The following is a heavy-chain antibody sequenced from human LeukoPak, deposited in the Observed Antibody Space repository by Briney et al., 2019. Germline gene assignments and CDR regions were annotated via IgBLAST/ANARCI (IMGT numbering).Heavy chain of an antibody. D-gene: IGHD2-15*01. Sequence: SETLSLTCTVYGGSVNSGSYYWSWIRQPPGKGLEWIGYIYYSGSTNYNPSLKSRVTISVDTSKNPFSLKLNSMTAADTAVYYCARAGQLGGSGALYYFDYWGQGVLVTVSS. V-gene: IGHV4-61*01. J-gene: IGHJ4*02. CDR3: ARAGQLGGSGALYYFDY. CDR1: GGSVNSGSYY. CDR2: IYYSGST.